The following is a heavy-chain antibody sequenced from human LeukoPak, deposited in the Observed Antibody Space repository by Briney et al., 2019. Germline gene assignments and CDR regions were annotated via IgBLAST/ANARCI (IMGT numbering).Heavy chain of an antibody. J-gene: IGHJ4*02. V-gene: IGHV4-38-2*02. CDR3: ARGTGWSYYFDY. CDR1: DYSISRGHY. D-gene: IGHD6-19*01. CDR2: IYYTGSS. Sequence: SETLSLTCIVSDYSISRGHYWGWIRQSPEKGLEGIGTIYYTGSSYYNPSLNSRFTISVDTSKNHFSLRLSSVTSADSAIYYCARGTGWSYYFDYWGQGTLVTVSS.